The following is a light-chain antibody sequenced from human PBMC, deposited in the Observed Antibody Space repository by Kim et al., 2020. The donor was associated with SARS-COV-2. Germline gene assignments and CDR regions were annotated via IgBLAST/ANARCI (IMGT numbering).Light chain of an antibody. CDR3: QQYNNWPPLT. Sequence: EIVMTQSPATLSVSPGERATLSCRASQSVSSNLAWYQQKPGQAPRLLIYGASTRATCIPARFSGSGSGTEFTLTINSLQSEDFAVYYCQQYNNWPPLTFGGGTKVDIK. V-gene: IGKV3-15*01. J-gene: IGKJ4*01. CDR1: QSVSSN. CDR2: GAS.